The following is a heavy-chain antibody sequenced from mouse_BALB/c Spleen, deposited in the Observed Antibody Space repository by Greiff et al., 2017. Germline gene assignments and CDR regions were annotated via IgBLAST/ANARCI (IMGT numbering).Heavy chain of an antibody. J-gene: IGHJ2*01. V-gene: IGHV5-17*02. CDR2: ISSGSSTI. CDR1: GFTFSSFG. CDR3: ARAGTTVVVDY. D-gene: IGHD1-1*01. Sequence: EVMLVESGGGLVQPGGSRKLSCAASGFTFSSFGMHWVRQAPEKGLEWVAYISSGSSTIYYADTVKGRFTISRDNPKNTLFLQMTSLRSEDTAMYYCARAGTTVVVDYWGQGTTLTVSS.